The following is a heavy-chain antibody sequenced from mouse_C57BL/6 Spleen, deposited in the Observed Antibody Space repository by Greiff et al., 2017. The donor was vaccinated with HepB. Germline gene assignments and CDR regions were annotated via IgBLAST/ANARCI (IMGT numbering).Heavy chain of an antibody. D-gene: IGHD2-3*01. Sequence: EVKVVESGGGLVKPGGSLKLSCAASGFTFSSYAMSWVRQTPEKRLEWVATISDGGSYTYYPDNVKGRFTISSDNAKNNLYLQMSHLKSEDTAMYYCAREGYYDYAMDYWGQGTSVTVSS. J-gene: IGHJ4*01. CDR2: ISDGGSYT. CDR1: GFTFSSYA. CDR3: AREGYYDYAMDY. V-gene: IGHV5-4*03.